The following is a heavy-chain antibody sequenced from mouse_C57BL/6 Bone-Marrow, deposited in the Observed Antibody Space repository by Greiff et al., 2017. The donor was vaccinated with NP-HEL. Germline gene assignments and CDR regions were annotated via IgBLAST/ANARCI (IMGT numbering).Heavy chain of an antibody. V-gene: IGHV1-74*01. Sequence: VQLQQSGAELVKPGASVKVSCKASGYTFTSYWMHWVKQRPGQGLEWIGRIHPSDSDTNYNQKFKGKATLTVDKSSSTAYMQLSSLTSEDSAVYYCAYYYGSWYFDVWGTGTTVTVSS. D-gene: IGHD1-1*01. CDR1: GYTFTSYW. CDR2: IHPSDSDT. J-gene: IGHJ1*03. CDR3: AYYYGSWYFDV.